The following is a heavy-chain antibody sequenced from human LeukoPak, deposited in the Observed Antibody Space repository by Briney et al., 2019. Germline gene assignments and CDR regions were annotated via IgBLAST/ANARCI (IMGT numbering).Heavy chain of an antibody. CDR1: GGSISSSSYY. CDR2: IYYSGST. V-gene: IGHV4-39*01. CDR3: ASDAVTTRILGY. D-gene: IGHD4-17*01. Sequence: PSETLSLTCTVSGGSISSSSYYWGWIRQPPGKGLEWIGSIYYSGSTYYNPSLKSRVTISVDTSKNQFSLKLSSVTAADTAVYYCASDAVTTRILGYWGQGILVTVSS. J-gene: IGHJ4*02.